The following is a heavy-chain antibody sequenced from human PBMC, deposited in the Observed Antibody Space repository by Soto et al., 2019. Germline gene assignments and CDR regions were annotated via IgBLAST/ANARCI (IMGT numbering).Heavy chain of an antibody. D-gene: IGHD3-10*01. CDR2: IFHDGTA. Sequence: SETLSLTCAVSGVSLTSGNWWTWVRQSPQRGLEYIGEIFHDGTANYYPSFERRVAMSVDTSRNQFSLKLTSVTAADTAVYFCERLVYDTRLNYMYFDFWGQGTLVTVSS. V-gene: IGHV4-4*02. J-gene: IGHJ4*02. CDR3: ERLVYDTRLNYMYFDF. CDR1: GVSLTSGNW.